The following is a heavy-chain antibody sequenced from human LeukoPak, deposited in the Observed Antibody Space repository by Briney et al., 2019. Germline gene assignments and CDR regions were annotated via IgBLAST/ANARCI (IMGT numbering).Heavy chain of an antibody. D-gene: IGHD2-2*01. Sequence: ASVKVSCKPSGYTFTAYYMHWVRQAPGQGLEWMGIINPSGGSTSYAQKFQGGVTMTRDTSTSTVYMELSSLRSDDTAVYYCARVGVEGASCYDYWGQGTLVTVSS. V-gene: IGHV1-46*01. CDR1: GYTFTAYY. CDR3: ARVGVEGASCYDY. J-gene: IGHJ4*02. CDR2: INPSGGST.